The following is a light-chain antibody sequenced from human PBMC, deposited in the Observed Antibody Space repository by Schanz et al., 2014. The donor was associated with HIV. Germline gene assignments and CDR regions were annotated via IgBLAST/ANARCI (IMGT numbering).Light chain of an antibody. V-gene: IGLV1-51*01. J-gene: IGLJ2*01. Sequence: QSVLTQPPSVSAAPGQRVTISCSGSSSNIGNNYVSWYQQLPGTAPKLLIYDNNKRPSGIPDRFSGSKSGTSATLGITGLPTADEADYYCATWDSFLNAVVFGGGTKLTVL. CDR2: DNN. CDR1: SSNIGNNY. CDR3: ATWDSFLNAVV.